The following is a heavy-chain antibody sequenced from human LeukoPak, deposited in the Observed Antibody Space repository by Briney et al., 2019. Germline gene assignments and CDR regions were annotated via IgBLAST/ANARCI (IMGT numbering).Heavy chain of an antibody. D-gene: IGHD2-2*02. V-gene: IGHV3-48*01. CDR2: ISSSSSTI. J-gene: IGHJ3*02. CDR3: ARYCGSTSCYTPDAFDI. CDR1: GFTFSSYS. Sequence: PGGSLRLSCAASGFTFSSYSMNWVRRAPGKGLEWVSYISSSSSTIYYADSVKGRFTISRDNAKNSLYLQMNSLRAEDTAVYYCARYCGSTSCYTPDAFDIWGQGTMVTVSS.